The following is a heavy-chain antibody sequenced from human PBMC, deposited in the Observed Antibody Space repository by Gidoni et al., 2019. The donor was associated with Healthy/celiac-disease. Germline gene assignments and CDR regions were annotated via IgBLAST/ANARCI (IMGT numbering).Heavy chain of an antibody. CDR1: GVTFSSYD. CDR3: ARSLVAGSFAFDI. Sequence: EVQLVESGGGLVQPGGSLRLSCAASGVTFSSYDMHWVRQATGKGLEWVSAIGTAGDPYYPGSVKGRFTISREKAKNSLYLQMNSLRAGDTAVYYCARSLVAGSFAFDIWGQGTMVTVSS. J-gene: IGHJ3*02. V-gene: IGHV3-13*05. D-gene: IGHD6-19*01. CDR2: IGTAGDP.